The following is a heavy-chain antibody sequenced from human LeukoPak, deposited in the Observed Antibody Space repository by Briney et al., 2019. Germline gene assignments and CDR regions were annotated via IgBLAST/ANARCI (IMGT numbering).Heavy chain of an antibody. D-gene: IGHD2-2*01. J-gene: IGHJ6*02. CDR3: ARDKYCSSTSCQSHYGMDV. CDR1: GFTFSSYR. Sequence: GGSLRLSCAASGFTFSSYRMNWVRQAPGKGLEWVSYISSSSSTIYYADSVKGRFTISRDNAKNSLYLQMNSLRDEDTAVYYCARDKYCSSTSCQSHYGMDVWGQGTTVTVSS. CDR2: ISSSSSTI. V-gene: IGHV3-48*02.